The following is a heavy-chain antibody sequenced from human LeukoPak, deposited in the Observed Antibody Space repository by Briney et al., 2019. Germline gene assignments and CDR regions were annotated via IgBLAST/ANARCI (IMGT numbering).Heavy chain of an antibody. D-gene: IGHD5-12*01. CDR1: GGSISSSSYY. Sequence: SETLSLTCTVSGGSISSSSYYWGWIRQPPGKGLEWIGSIYYSGSTYYNPSLKSRVTISVDTSKNQFSLKLSSVTAADTAVYYCAREGSGYSGHDSDYWGQGTLVTVSS. V-gene: IGHV4-39*07. CDR3: AREGSGYSGHDSDY. CDR2: IYYSGST. J-gene: IGHJ4*02.